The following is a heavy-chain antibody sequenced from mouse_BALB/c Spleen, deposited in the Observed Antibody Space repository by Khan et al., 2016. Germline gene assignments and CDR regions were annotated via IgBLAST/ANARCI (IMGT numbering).Heavy chain of an antibody. CDR3: AAIA. J-gene: IGHJ3*01. V-gene: IGHV10-1*02. CDR1: GYTFNNYA. CDR2: IRSKSNNYVT. Sequence: EVQLEESGGGLVQPGGSLKLSCAASGYTFNNYAMNWVRQAPGKGLEWVARIRSKSNNYVTYYADSVKDRLTISRDDSKSMLYLQMNNLETEDDARYYYAAIAWCRETIVTVSA.